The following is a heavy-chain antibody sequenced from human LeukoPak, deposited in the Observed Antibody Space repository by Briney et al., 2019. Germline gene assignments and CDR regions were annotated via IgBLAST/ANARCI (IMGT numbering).Heavy chain of an antibody. CDR1: GASITTHS. V-gene: IGHV4-59*11. CDR3: ARGGASSHYFDY. J-gene: IGHJ4*02. CDR2: IYKIGTT. D-gene: IGHD6-13*01. Sequence: SETLSLTCSVPGASITTHSWSWIRQPPGKGLETNGFIYKIGTTNSRPSLKSRVTITVDTSKNQLCLKLSSVTAADTAIYYCARGGASSHYFDYWGQGTLVTVSS.